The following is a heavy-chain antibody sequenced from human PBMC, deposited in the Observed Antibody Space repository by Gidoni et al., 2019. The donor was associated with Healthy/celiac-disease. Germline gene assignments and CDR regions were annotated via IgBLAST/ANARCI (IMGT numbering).Heavy chain of an antibody. J-gene: IGHJ6*03. D-gene: IGHD3-3*01. V-gene: IGHV4-31*03. CDR3: ARETIGYYYMDV. CDR1: GGSISSGGYY. CDR2: TYYSGST. Sequence: QVQLQESGPGLVKPSQTLSLTCTVSGGSISSGGYYWSWIRQHPGKGLEWLGYTYYSGSTYYNPSLKSRVTISVDTSKNQFSLKRSSVTAADTAVYYCARETIGYYYMDVWGKGTTVTVSS.